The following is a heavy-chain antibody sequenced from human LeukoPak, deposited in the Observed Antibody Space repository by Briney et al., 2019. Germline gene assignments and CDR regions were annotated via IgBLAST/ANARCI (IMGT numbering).Heavy chain of an antibody. CDR2: IYYSGST. CDR1: GSSISSSSYY. J-gene: IGHJ5*02. D-gene: IGHD5-12*01. CDR3: ANIEYSGHALGS. V-gene: IGHV4-39*07. Sequence: SETLSLTCTVSGSSISSSSYYWGWIRQPPGKGLEWIGSIYYSGSTYYNPSLKSRDTMSVDTSKNQFSLKLSSVTPADTAVYYCANIEYSGHALGSWGQGTLVTVSS.